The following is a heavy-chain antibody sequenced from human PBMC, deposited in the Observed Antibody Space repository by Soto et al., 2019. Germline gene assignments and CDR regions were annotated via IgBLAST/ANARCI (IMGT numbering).Heavy chain of an antibody. CDR1: GGSISSYY. V-gene: IGHV4-59*08. D-gene: IGHD6-19*01. CDR3: AGALTSSGWSYINY. Sequence: QVQLQESGPGLVKPSETLSLTCTVSGGSISSYYWSWIRQPPGKGLEWIGYIYYSGSTNYNPSLKSRVTLSVDTSKNQFSLKLSSVTAADTAVYYCAGALTSSGWSYINYWGQGTLVTVSS. J-gene: IGHJ4*02. CDR2: IYYSGST.